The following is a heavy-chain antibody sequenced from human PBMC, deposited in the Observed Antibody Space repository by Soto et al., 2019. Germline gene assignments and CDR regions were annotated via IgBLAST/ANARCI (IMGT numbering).Heavy chain of an antibody. D-gene: IGHD6-13*01. CDR1: GGSISSSSYY. J-gene: IGHJ4*02. V-gene: IGHV4-39*01. Sequence: SETLSLTCTDSGGSISSSSYYWGWIRQPPGKGLEWIGSIYYSGSTYYNPSLKSRVTISVDTSKNQFSLKLSSVTAADTAVYYCARHSISGIAAVFDYWGQGTLVTVSS. CDR2: IYYSGST. CDR3: ARHSISGIAAVFDY.